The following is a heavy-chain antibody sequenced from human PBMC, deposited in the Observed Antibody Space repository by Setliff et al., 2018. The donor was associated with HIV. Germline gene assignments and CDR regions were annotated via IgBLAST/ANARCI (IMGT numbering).Heavy chain of an antibody. CDR2: INPNGGYT. CDR3: AREGLWFGDRGYYMDV. CDR1: GYIFTDYY. D-gene: IGHD3-10*01. Sequence: ASVKVSCKASGYIFTDYYIHWVRQAPGQGLEWMGWINPNGGYTNYAQKFQGRVTMTTDTSTSTVYMELGSLISDDTAVYYCAREGLWFGDRGYYMDVWGTGTAVTVSS. V-gene: IGHV1-2*02. J-gene: IGHJ6*03.